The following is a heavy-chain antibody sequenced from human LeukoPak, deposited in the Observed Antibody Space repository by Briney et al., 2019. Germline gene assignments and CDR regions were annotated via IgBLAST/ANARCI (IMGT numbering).Heavy chain of an antibody. J-gene: IGHJ6*03. Sequence: GGSLRLSCAASGFTFSSYGMHWVRQAPGKGLEWVAFIRYDGSNKYYADSVKGRFTISRDNSKNTLYLQMNSLRAEDTAVYYCARDSVGGYSYGPEPAGYYYYMDVWGKGTTVTISS. CDR2: IRYDGSNK. D-gene: IGHD5-18*01. CDR3: ARDSVGGYSYGPEPAGYYYYMDV. V-gene: IGHV3-30*02. CDR1: GFTFSSYG.